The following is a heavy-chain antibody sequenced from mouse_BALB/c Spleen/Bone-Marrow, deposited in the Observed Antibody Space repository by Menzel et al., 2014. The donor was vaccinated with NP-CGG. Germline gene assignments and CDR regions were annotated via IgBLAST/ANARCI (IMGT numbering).Heavy chain of an antibody. D-gene: IGHD1-1*01. J-gene: IGHJ4*01. V-gene: IGHV1-69*02. Sequence: VQLQQSGAELVRPGASVKQSCRASGYTFTSYWINWVKQRPGQGLEWIGNIYPSDSYTNYNQRFKDKATLTVDKSSSTAYMQLSSPTSEDSAVYYCTRYGNSHYYAMDYWGQGTSVTVSS. CDR1: GYTFTSYW. CDR3: TRYGNSHYYAMDY. CDR2: IYPSDSYT.